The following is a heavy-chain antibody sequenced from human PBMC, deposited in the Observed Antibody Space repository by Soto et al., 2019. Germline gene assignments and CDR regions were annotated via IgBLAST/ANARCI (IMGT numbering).Heavy chain of an antibody. CDR3: ASLYGSGSYFGYYYGMDV. D-gene: IGHD3-10*01. V-gene: IGHV3-7*05. J-gene: IGHJ6*02. Sequence: PGGSLRLSCAASGFTFSSYWMSWVRQAPGKGLEWVANIKQDGSEKYYVDSVKGRFTISRDNAKNSLYLQMNSLRAEDTAVYYCASLYGSGSYFGYYYGMDVWGQGTTVTVSS. CDR2: IKQDGSEK. CDR1: GFTFSSYW.